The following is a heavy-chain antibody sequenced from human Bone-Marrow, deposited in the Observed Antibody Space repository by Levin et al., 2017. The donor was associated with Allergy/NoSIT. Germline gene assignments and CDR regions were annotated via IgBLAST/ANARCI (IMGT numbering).Heavy chain of an antibody. J-gene: IGHJ4*02. V-gene: IGHV1-8*01. CDR2: MNPNIGNT. D-gene: IGHD2-21*02. CDR3: ARGRGDVVRVTAIPDY. CDR1: GYTFLNYD. Sequence: AASVKVSCKASGYTFLNYDINWVRQAPGQGLEWMGWMNPNIGNTGYAQSFQGRVTMTRDTSISTAYLELSSLRSEDTAVYYCARGRGDVVRVTAIPDYWGQGTLVTVSS.